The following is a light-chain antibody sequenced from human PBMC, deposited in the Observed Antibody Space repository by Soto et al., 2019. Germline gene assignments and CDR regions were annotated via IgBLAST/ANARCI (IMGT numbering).Light chain of an antibody. Sequence: VVTEPPSVSGAPGQRVTISCTGSSSNIGAGYDVHWYQQLPGTAPKLLIYGNSNRPSGVPDRFSGSKSGTSASLAITGLQAEYEADYYCQSYDSSLSVVFGTGTKLTVL. V-gene: IGLV1-40*01. CDR3: QSYDSSLSVV. J-gene: IGLJ1*01. CDR2: GNS. CDR1: SSNIGAGYD.